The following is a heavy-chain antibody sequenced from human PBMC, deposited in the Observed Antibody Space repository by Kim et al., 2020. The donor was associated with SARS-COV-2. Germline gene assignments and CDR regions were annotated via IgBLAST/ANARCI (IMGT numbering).Heavy chain of an antibody. CDR2: LFGDGRT. D-gene: IGHD3-10*01. V-gene: IGHV3-66*01. CDR3: ATRSY. CDR1: GFIVSSDL. Sequence: GGSLRLSCAASGFIVSSDLMTWVRQAPGKGLEWVSILFGDGRTFYTDSVKGRFTISRDNSRNTMFLQMISMRVEDSAVYFCATRSYWGLGTLVAVS. J-gene: IGHJ4*02.